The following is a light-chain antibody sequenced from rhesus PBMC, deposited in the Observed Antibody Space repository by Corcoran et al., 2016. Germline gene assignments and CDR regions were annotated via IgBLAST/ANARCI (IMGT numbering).Light chain of an antibody. CDR3: QQHNSYPSN. V-gene: IGKV1-25*01. J-gene: IGKJ3*01. CDR2: QAS. Sequence: MTQSPSSLSASVGDTVTITCRASQGISRYLAWYQQKPGKAPKLLIYQASTLQSGVPSRFSGSGSGKALTLTICSLQSEDFATYYCQQHNSYPSNFGRGTKLAIK. CDR1: QGISRY.